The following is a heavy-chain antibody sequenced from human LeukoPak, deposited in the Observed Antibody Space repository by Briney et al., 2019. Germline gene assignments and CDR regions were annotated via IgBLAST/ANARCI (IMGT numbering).Heavy chain of an antibody. CDR3: ASVGCCSSTSCYFIFDY. CDR1: GYTFTSYY. CDR2: INPSGGST. V-gene: IGHV1-46*01. Sequence: ASVKVSCKASGYTFTSYYMHWVRQAPGQGLEWMGIINPSGGSTSYAQKFQGRVTMTRDTSTSTVYMELSSLRSEDTAVYYCASVGCCSSTSCYFIFDYWGHGTLVTVSS. J-gene: IGHJ4*01. D-gene: IGHD2-2*01.